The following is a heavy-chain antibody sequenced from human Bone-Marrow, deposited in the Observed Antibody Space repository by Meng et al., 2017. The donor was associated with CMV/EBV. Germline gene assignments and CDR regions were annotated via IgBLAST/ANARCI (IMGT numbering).Heavy chain of an antibody. CDR2: INPDTGDT. CDR1: TYTFIDRH. Sequence: ASVKVSCKASTYTFIDRHIHWVRQAPGQGLEWVGWINPDTGDTKYAEKFQGRVTLTRDTSISTAYMDLSGLRSDDTAVYYCARGIVIIRDYHHSAVDFWGQGTTDTVSS. CDR3: ARGIVIIRDYHHSAVDF. J-gene: IGHJ6*02. D-gene: IGHD2/OR15-2a*01. V-gene: IGHV1-2*02.